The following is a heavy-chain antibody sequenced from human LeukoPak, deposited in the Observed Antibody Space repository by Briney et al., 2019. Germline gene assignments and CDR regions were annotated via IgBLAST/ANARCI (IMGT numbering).Heavy chain of an antibody. D-gene: IGHD1-1*01. CDR2: ISYDGSND. CDR1: GFTFRSYG. J-gene: IGHJ5*01. CDR3: AKGNGAPNWFES. Sequence: GGSLRLSCAASGFTFRSYGMHWVRQTPGKGLEWVAFISYDGSNDNYADSVKGRFTISRDNSKNTVDLQMNGLRTEDTAVYYSAKGNGAPNWFESWGQGSLVTVSS. V-gene: IGHV3-30*18.